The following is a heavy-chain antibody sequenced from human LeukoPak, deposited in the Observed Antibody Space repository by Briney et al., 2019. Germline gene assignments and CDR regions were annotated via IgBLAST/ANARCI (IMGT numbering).Heavy chain of an antibody. CDR3: AREGRDGYTLPLNC. D-gene: IGHD5-24*01. J-gene: IGHJ4*02. V-gene: IGHV1-69*01. CDR1: GGTFSSYA. Sequence: SVKVSCKASGGTFSSYASSWVRQAPGQGLEWMGGIIAIFGTANYAQKFQGRVTITADESTSTAYMELSSLRSEDTAVYYCAREGRDGYTLPLNCWGQGTLVTVSS. CDR2: IIAIFGTA.